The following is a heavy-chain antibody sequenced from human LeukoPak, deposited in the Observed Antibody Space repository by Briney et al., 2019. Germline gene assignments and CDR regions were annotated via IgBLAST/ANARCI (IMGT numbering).Heavy chain of an antibody. CDR3: ARLVVVPAAKRGYYHYYGMDV. D-gene: IGHD2-2*01. CDR2: TRNKANSYTT. V-gene: IGHV3-72*01. J-gene: IGHJ6*02. CDR1: GFTFSDHY. Sequence: GGSLRLSCAASGFTFSDHYMDWVRQAPGKGLEWVGRTRNKANSYTTEYAASVKGRFTISRDDSKNSLYLQMNSLKTEDTAVYYCARLVVVPAAKRGYYHYYGMDVWGQGATVTVSS.